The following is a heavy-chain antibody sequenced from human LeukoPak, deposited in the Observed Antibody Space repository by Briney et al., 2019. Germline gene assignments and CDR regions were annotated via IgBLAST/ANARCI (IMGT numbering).Heavy chain of an antibody. D-gene: IGHD3-22*01. CDR3: ARVNPISSGFYAY. Sequence: GGSLRLSCAASGFTFDDYAMHWVRQAPGKGLEWVSLISGDGGRTHYADSVKGRFTISRDNSKNSLYLQMNSLRAEDTAVYYCARVNPISSGFYAYWGQGTPVTVSS. J-gene: IGHJ4*02. V-gene: IGHV3-43*02. CDR1: GFTFDDYA. CDR2: ISGDGGRT.